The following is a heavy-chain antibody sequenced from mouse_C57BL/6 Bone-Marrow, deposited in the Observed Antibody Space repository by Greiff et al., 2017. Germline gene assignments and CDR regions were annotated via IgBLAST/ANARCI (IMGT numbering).Heavy chain of an antibody. CDR2: GQGLEWIG. CDR3: SEDSAVYYCSFYYCSSYRYIDV. D-gene: IGHD1-1*01. J-gene: IGHJ1*03. V-gene: IGHV1-87*01. CDR1: YTFS. Sequence: QVQLQQSGPELARPWASVTFSCQAFYTFSRRVPFAIRDTNYWLQWVIPRPGQGLEWIGALYPGNGATRYNPTCKGKATFTADKSSSTAYMQLSSLTSEDSAVYYCSFYYCSSYRYIDVWGTGTTVTVSS.